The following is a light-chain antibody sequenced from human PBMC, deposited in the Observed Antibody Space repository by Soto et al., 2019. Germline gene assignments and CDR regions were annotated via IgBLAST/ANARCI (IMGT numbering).Light chain of an antibody. CDR2: GVS. J-gene: IGLJ2*01. Sequence: QSVLTQPASVSGSPGQSITISRTGTSTDIGSYNHVSWYQHPPGKAPKLILFGVSDRPSGVSLRFSGSKSGNTASLTISGLQAEDEADYYCCSYTSLSTVVFGGGTKLTVL. V-gene: IGLV2-14*01. CDR3: CSYTSLSTVV. CDR1: STDIGSYNH.